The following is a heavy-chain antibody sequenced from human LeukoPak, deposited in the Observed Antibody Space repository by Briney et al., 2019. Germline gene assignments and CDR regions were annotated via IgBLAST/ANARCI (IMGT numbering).Heavy chain of an antibody. Sequence: GGSLRLSCAASGFTFSSYSMNWVRQAPGKGLEWVSSISSSSSYIYYADSVKGRFTISRDNAKNSLYLQMNSLRAEDTAVYYCALSGDFWSGYRFDPWGQGTLVTVSS. CDR1: GFTFSSYS. D-gene: IGHD3-3*01. J-gene: IGHJ5*02. CDR3: ALSGDFWSGYRFDP. V-gene: IGHV3-21*01. CDR2: ISSSSSYI.